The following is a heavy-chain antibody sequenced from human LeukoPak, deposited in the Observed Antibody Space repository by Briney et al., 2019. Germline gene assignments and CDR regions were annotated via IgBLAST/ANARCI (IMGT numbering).Heavy chain of an antibody. CDR1: GFTFTTYW. D-gene: IGHD3-10*01. Sequence: GESLRLSCAASGFTFTTYWMTWVRQAPGKGLEWVANINQAGTEKYYVDSVKGRFTISRDNPKNSLYLQMNSLRVEDTAVYYCAKVAKYYYGSETYYFFEHWGQGTPVTASS. CDR3: AKVAKYYYGSETYYFFEH. CDR2: INQAGTEK. J-gene: IGHJ4*02. V-gene: IGHV3-7*01.